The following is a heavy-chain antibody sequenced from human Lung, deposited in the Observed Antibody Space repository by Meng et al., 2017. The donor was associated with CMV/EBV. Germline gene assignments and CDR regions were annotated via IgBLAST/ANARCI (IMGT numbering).Heavy chain of an antibody. D-gene: IGHD3-10*01. Sequence: QVQVRGSGPALGKPSETLSLTCAVSGDSITNHNWWAWVRQPPGKGLEWIGEIPHRGSSAYNPSLKSRVSMSIDKSKNQFSLKLTSVTAADTAVYHCLRRSGGSVWGQGTLVTVSS. CDR3: LRRSGGSV. V-gene: IGHV4-4*02. J-gene: IGHJ1*01. CDR1: GDSITNHNW. CDR2: IPHRGSS.